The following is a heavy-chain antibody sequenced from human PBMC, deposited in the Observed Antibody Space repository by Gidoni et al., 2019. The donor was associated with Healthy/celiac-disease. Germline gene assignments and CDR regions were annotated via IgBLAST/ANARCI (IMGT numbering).Heavy chain of an antibody. V-gene: IGHV3-30-3*01. CDR3: ARDGSEQWLPAHFDY. Sequence: QVQLVASGGGVVQPGRSLRLSCAASGFPFISYALHWVRQAPGKGLEWVSVISYDGSNKYYADSVKGRFTISRDNSKNTLYLQMNSLRAEDTAVYYCARDGSEQWLPAHFDYWGQGTLVTVSS. CDR2: ISYDGSNK. CDR1: GFPFISYA. J-gene: IGHJ4*02. D-gene: IGHD6-19*01.